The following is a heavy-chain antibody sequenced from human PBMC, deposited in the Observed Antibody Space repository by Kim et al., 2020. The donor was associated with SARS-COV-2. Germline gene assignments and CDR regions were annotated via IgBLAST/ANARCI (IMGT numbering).Heavy chain of an antibody. D-gene: IGHD1-26*01. J-gene: IGHJ4*02. V-gene: IGHV3-30*01. Sequence: YYADSMNGRFTISRDNSKNSLYLQMDSRRPDETDVYYCARGGGKYYTEFDDWGQGTLVTVSS. CDR3: ARGGGKYYTEFDD.